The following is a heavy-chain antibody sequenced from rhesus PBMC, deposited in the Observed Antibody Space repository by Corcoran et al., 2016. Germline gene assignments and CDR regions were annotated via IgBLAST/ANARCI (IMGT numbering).Heavy chain of an antibody. V-gene: IGHV4-169*02. CDR3: ASFGYSSGWYANSLDV. CDR2: IYGSGCST. J-gene: IGHJ5-2*02. CDR1: GGPIISSY. D-gene: IGHD6-31*01. Sequence: QVQLQESGPGLVKPSETLSVTCAVSGGPIISSYWSWIRQAPGKGPEWIGYIYGSGCSTIYNPSLKSRVTLSVDTSKNQFSLKLSSVTAADTAVYYCASFGYSSGWYANSLDVWGRGVLVTVSS.